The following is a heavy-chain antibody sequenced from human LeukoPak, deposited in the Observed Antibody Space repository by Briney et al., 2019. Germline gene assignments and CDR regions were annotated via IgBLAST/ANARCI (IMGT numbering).Heavy chain of an antibody. Sequence: PGGSLRLSCAASGFTFSSYGMHWVRQAPGKGLEWVAFIRYDGSNKYYADSVKGRFTISRDNSKNTLYLQMNSLRAEDTAVYYCAKDPDNSSSWYGKYYFDYWGQGTLVTVSS. CDR1: GFTFSSYG. D-gene: IGHD6-13*01. CDR2: IRYDGSNK. V-gene: IGHV3-30*02. J-gene: IGHJ4*02. CDR3: AKDPDNSSSWYGKYYFDY.